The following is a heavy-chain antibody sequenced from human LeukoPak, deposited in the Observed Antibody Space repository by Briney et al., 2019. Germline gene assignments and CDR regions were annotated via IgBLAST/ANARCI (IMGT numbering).Heavy chain of an antibody. V-gene: IGHV1-69*13. Sequence: SVKVSCKASGYTFTSYDINWVRQATGQGLEWMGGIIPIFGTANYAQKFQGRVTITADESTSTAYMELSSLRSEDTAVYYCARFSDPRDYWGQGTLVTVSS. D-gene: IGHD2-21*02. CDR1: GYTFTSYD. CDR3: ARFSDPRDY. J-gene: IGHJ4*02. CDR2: IIPIFGTA.